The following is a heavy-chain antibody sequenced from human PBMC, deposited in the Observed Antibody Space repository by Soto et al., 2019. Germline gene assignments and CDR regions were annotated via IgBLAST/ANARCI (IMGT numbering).Heavy chain of an antibody. Sequence: ASVKVSCKVSGYTLTELSMHWVRQAPGKGLEWMGGFDPEDGETIYAQKFQGRVTMTEDTSTDTAYMELSSLRSEDTAVYYCATRVVTRFLEWFPRHDAFDIWGQGTMVT. J-gene: IGHJ3*02. CDR2: FDPEDGET. D-gene: IGHD3-3*01. V-gene: IGHV1-24*01. CDR1: GYTLTELS. CDR3: ATRVVTRFLEWFPRHDAFDI.